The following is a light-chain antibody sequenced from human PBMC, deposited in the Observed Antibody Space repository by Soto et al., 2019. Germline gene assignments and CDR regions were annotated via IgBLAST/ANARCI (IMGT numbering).Light chain of an antibody. CDR1: SSDVGGYNY. Sequence: QSALTQPASVSGSPGQSITISCTGTSSDVGGYNYVSWYQQHPGKAPKLMIYEVSNRPSGVSNRFSGSKSGKTASLTISGLQAEDEGDYYCSSYTSSDTHVVFGGGTKVTVL. J-gene: IGLJ2*01. CDR2: EVS. V-gene: IGLV2-14*01. CDR3: SSYTSSDTHVV.